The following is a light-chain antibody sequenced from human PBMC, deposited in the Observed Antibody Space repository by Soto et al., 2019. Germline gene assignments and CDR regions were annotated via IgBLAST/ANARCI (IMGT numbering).Light chain of an antibody. Sequence: QSALAQPPSASGSPGQSVTISCTGTSSDVGGHNYVSWYQQHPGKAPKLMIYEVTQRPSGVPDRFSGSKSGNTASLTVSGLQAEDEADYYCCSYAGNNNVFGTGTKVTV. V-gene: IGLV2-8*01. J-gene: IGLJ1*01. CDR1: SSDVGGHNY. CDR2: EVT. CDR3: CSYAGNNNV.